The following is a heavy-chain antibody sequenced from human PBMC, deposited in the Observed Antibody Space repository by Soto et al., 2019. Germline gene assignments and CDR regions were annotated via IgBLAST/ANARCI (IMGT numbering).Heavy chain of an antibody. CDR3: AAGGGLPRYY. V-gene: IGHV4-30-2*01. D-gene: IGHD5-12*01. J-gene: IGHJ4*02. CDR1: GGSISSGGYS. CDR2: IYHSGST. Sequence: QLQLQESGSGLVKPSQTLSLTCAVSGGSISSGGYSWSWIRQPPGKGLEWIGYIYHSGSTYYNPFLERRVAISVDTSKSQFPLKLSSVTAADTAAYSCAAGGGLPRYYWGPGTLVTVSA.